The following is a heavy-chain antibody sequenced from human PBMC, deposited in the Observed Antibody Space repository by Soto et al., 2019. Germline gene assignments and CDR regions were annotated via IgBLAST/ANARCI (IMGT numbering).Heavy chain of an antibody. J-gene: IGHJ4*02. V-gene: IGHV1-69*01. CDR1: GGTFRNHG. CDR3: ARALLRLGKLSFGSFDY. CDR2: FIPILGTT. D-gene: IGHD3-16*01. Sequence: QVHLVQSGAEVRKPGSSVKVSCKASGGTFRNHGINWVRQAPGQGLEWVGAFIPILGTTNYAPKFQGRVTITADESTSTAYMQLSSLRSEDSAIYFCARALLRLGKLSFGSFDYWGQGTLVTVSS.